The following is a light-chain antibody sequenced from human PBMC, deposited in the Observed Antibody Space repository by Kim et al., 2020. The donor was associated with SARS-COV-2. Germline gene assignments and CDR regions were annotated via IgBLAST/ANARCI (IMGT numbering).Light chain of an antibody. CDR1: QSISTY. CDR2: AAS. J-gene: IGKJ4*01. Sequence: ASVGDRVTMTCRASQSISTYVNWYRQKPGKAPELLIYAASNLQRGVPSRFSGSGSGTDFTLTISSLQPADCATYYCQQSYSFPLTFGRGTKLEI. V-gene: IGKV1-39*01. CDR3: QQSYSFPLT.